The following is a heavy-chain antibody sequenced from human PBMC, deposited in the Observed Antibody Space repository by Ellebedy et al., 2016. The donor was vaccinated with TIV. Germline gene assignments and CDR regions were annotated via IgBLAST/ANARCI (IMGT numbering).Heavy chain of an antibody. CDR2: IKQDGSEK. CDR1: GFTFSNYW. D-gene: IGHD2-2*02. V-gene: IGHV3-7*01. CDR3: ARSPYTGYSDLGFDY. Sequence: PGGSLRLSCAASGFTFSNYWMSWVRQAPGKGLEWVANIKQDGSEKYYVDSVKGRFTISRDNAKNSLYLQMNSLTADDTAVYYCARSPYTGYSDLGFDYWGQGSLVTVSS. J-gene: IGHJ4*02.